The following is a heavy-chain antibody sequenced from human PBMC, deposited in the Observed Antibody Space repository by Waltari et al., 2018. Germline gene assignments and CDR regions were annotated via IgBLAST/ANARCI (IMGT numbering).Heavy chain of an antibody. CDR1: RVPFSSYA. V-gene: IGHV1-69*08. Sequence: QVQLVQSGAEVKKPGPSAKVSCKASRVPFSSYAISWVRQAPGQGLEWMGRIIPIFDTANYAQKFQVRVTITANKSTSTAYMELSSLRSEDTAVYYCARGIRYSSRWPGDWGQGTLVTVSS. CDR2: IIPIFDTA. J-gene: IGHJ4*02. D-gene: IGHD6-19*01. CDR3: ARGIRYSSRWPGD.